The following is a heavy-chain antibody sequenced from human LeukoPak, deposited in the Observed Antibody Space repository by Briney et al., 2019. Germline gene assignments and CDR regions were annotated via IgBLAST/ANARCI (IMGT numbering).Heavy chain of an antibody. CDR3: ARANYDDSSGYQSLFYFDY. CDR1: GFTFSSYG. CDR2: ISYDGSNK. Sequence: GGSLRLSCAASGFTFSSYGMHWVRQAPGKGLEWVAVISYDGSNKYYADSVKGRVTVSRDNSKNTLFLQMNSLRDEDTAVYYCARANYDDSSGYQSLFYFDYWGQGTLVTVSS. D-gene: IGHD3-22*01. J-gene: IGHJ4*02. V-gene: IGHV3-30*03.